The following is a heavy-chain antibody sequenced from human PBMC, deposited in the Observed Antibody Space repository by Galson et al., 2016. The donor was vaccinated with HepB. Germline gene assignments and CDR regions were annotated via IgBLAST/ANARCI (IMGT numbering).Heavy chain of an antibody. CDR2: IWNDGSNK. Sequence: SLRLSCAASGFTLSSYGMHWVRQAPGKGLEWVAVIWNDGSNKYYADSVKGRFTISRDNSKNTLYLQMNSLRAEDTAVYYCAREKNVAVPAALDYWGQGTLVTVSS. CDR1: GFTLSSYG. D-gene: IGHD2-2*01. V-gene: IGHV3-33*01. J-gene: IGHJ4*02. CDR3: AREKNVAVPAALDY.